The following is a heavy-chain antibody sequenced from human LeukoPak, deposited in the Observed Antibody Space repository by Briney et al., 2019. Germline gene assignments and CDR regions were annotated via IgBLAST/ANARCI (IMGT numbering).Heavy chain of an antibody. CDR2: ISSSSTYI. CDR3: AELGITMIGGV. CDR1: GFTFDTCS. J-gene: IGHJ6*04. V-gene: IGHV3-21*01. Sequence: GGSLRLSCAASGFTFDTCSMNWIRQAPGKGLEWVSSISSSSTYIYYADSVKGRFTISRDNAKNSLYLQMNSLRAEDTAVYYCAELGITMIGGVWGKGTTVTISS. D-gene: IGHD3-10*02.